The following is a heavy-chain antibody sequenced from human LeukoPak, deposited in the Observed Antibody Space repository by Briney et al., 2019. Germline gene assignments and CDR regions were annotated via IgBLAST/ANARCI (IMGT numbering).Heavy chain of an antibody. CDR2: INPSGGST. D-gene: IGHD6-13*01. Sequence: GASVMVSCKASGYTFTSYYMHWVRQAPGQGLEWMGIINPSGGSTSYAQKFQGRVTMTRDTSTSTVYMELSSLRSEDTAVYYCARCPRRGSSGIAAARFDYWGQGTLVTVSS. J-gene: IGHJ4*02. CDR3: ARCPRRGSSGIAAARFDY. CDR1: GYTFTSYY. V-gene: IGHV1-46*01.